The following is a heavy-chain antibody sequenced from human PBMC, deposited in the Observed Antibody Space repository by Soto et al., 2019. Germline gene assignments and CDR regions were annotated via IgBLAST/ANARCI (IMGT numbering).Heavy chain of an antibody. CDR3: ASSGPGGYIDY. V-gene: IGHV4-30-2*01. J-gene: IGHJ4*02. CDR1: GGSIISGGYS. D-gene: IGHD3-22*01. Sequence: SETLSLTCAVSGGSIISGGYSWSWIRQPPGKGLEWIGYIYHSGSTYYNPSLTSRVTISVDRSKNQSSLQLNSVTPEDTAVYYCASSGPGGYIDYWGQGTLVTVSS. CDR2: IYHSGST.